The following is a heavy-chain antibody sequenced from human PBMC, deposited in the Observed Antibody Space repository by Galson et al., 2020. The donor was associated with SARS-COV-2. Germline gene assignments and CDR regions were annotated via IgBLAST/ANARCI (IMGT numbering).Heavy chain of an antibody. CDR2: IIPIFGTA. D-gene: IGHD6-13*01. V-gene: IGHV1-69*13. J-gene: IGHJ5*02. CDR3: ARAVRGQQLVRVNWFDP. Sequence: SVKVSCKASGGTFSSYAISWVRQAPGQGLEWMGGIIPIFGTANYAQKFQGRVTITADESTSTAYMELSSLRSEDTAVYYCARAVRGQQLVRVNWFDPWGQGTLVTVSS. CDR1: GGTFSSYA.